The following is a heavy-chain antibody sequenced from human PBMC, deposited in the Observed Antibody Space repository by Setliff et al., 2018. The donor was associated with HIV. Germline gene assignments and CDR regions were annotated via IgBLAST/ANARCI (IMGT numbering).Heavy chain of an antibody. CDR1: GGSISTYY. Sequence: SETLSLTCTVSGGSISTYYWSWIRQPPGKGLEWIGYIYTSGSTNYNPSLKTRVTISIDTSKKQVSLKLSSVTAADTAVYYCARHANYDFWSQGTLVTVSS. CDR2: IYTSGST. D-gene: IGHD3-3*01. V-gene: IGHV4-4*09. J-gene: IGHJ4*02. CDR3: ARHANYDF.